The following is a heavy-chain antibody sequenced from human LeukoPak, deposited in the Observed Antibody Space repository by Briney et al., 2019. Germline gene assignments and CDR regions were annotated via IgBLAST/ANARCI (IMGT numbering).Heavy chain of an antibody. V-gene: IGHV4-59*12. CDR3: ANGRDYCSSTSCPYYFDY. CDR1: GGSISSYY. J-gene: IGHJ4*02. CDR2: IYYSGST. Sequence: SETLSLTCTVSGGSISSYYWSWIRQPPGKGREWVGYIYYSGSTNYNPSLKSRVTISVDTSKNQFSLKMRSVTAADTAVYYCANGRDYCSSTSCPYYFDYWGQGTLVTVSS. D-gene: IGHD2-2*01.